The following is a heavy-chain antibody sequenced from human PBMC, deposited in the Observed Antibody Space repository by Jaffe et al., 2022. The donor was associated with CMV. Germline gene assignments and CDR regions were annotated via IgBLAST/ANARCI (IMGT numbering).Heavy chain of an antibody. Sequence: EVQLVESGGGLVQPGRSLRLSCAASGFTFHEHAMHWVRQAPGKGLEWVSSINWNSGSIGYADSVKGRFTISRDNAKNSLYLQMNSLRADDTALYYCAKSTDCSGGTCYAMFQYFQHWGRGTLVTVSS. CDR3: AKSTDCSGGTCYAMFQYFQH. CDR2: INWNSGSI. V-gene: IGHV3-9*01. CDR1: GFTFHEHA. D-gene: IGHD2-15*01. J-gene: IGHJ1*01.